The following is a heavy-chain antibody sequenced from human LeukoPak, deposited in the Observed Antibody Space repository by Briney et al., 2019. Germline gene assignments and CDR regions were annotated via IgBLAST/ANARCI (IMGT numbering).Heavy chain of an antibody. Sequence: ASVKVSCRASGYTFTSYGISWVRQAPGQGLEWMGCISAYNGNTNYAQKLQGRVTMTTETSTSTAYMELRSLRSDDTAVYYCARGGGMIAPHPFADYWGQGTLVTVSS. D-gene: IGHD3-22*01. CDR2: ISAYNGNT. CDR3: ARGGGMIAPHPFADY. V-gene: IGHV1-18*01. J-gene: IGHJ4*02. CDR1: GYTFTSYG.